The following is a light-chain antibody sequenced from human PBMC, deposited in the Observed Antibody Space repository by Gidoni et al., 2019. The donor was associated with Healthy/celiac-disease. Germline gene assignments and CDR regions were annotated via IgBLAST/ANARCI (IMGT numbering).Light chain of an antibody. V-gene: IGKV4-1*01. J-gene: IGKJ1*01. Sequence: DIVMTQSPASLALSLGARATINCKSSQSVLYSSNNKNYLAWYQQKPGQPPKLLIYWASTRESGVPDRFSGSGSGTDFTLTISSLQAEDVAVYYCQQYYSAPVTFGQXTKVEIK. CDR3: QQYYSAPVT. CDR2: WAS. CDR1: QSVLYSSNNKNY.